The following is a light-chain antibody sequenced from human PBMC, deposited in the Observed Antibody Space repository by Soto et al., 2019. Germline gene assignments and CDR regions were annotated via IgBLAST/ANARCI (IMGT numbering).Light chain of an antibody. CDR3: STWDDSQAAWV. V-gene: IGLV1-36*01. CDR1: NSNIGSNA. J-gene: IGLJ3*02. CDR2: YKD. Sequence: QSVLTQSPSVSGAPRQTVNISCSGNNSNIGSNAVHSYQQHPGRAPTLLMNYKDMLPSGGADRFSGAKTCTSAALAISWRESEDEGDYYCSTWDDSQAAWVFGGGTKLTVL.